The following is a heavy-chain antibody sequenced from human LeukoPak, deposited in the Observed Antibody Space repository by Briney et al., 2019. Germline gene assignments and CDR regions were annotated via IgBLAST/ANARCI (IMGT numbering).Heavy chain of an antibody. Sequence: PGGSLRLSCAAFGFTFSSFGMHWVRQPPGKGLEWVAFIRFDGTNKLYEDSMKGRFTISRDNSKNTLYLEMNSLRAEDTAVYYCAKCHYGYVRGAFDYWGQGTLVTVSS. CDR1: GFTFSSFG. J-gene: IGHJ4*02. V-gene: IGHV3-30*02. CDR2: IRFDGTNK. CDR3: AKCHYGYVRGAFDY. D-gene: IGHD3-16*01.